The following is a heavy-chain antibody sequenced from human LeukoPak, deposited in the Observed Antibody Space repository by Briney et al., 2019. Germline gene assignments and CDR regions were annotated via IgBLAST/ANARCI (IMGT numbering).Heavy chain of an antibody. D-gene: IGHD3-10*01. J-gene: IGHJ3*02. CDR2: INHSGST. Sequence: SETLSLTCALYGGSFSGYYWSWIRQPPGKGLEWIGEINHSGSTNYNPSLKSRVTISVDTSKNQFSLKLSSVTAADTAVYYCARAPMVRGVQHDAFDIWGQGTMVTVSS. CDR3: ARAPMVRGVQHDAFDI. CDR1: GGSFSGYY. V-gene: IGHV4-34*01.